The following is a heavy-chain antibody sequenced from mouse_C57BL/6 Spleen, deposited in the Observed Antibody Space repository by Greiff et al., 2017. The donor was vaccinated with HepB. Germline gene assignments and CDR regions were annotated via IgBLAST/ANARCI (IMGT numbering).Heavy chain of an antibody. V-gene: IGHV1-72*01. CDR1: GYTFTSYW. CDR3: ACSRYCYGSSCFDY. J-gene: IGHJ2*01. CDR2: IDPNSGGT. D-gene: IGHD1-1*01. Sequence: VQLQQSGAELVKPGASVKLSCKASGYTFTSYWMHWVKQRPGRGLEWIGRIDPNSGGTKYNEKFKSKATLTVDKASSTAYMQLHRLTSEDAAVYDCACSRYCYGSSCFDYWGQGTTLTVSS.